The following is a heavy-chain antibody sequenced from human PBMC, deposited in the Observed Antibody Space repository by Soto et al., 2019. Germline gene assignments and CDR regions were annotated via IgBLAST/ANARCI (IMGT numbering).Heavy chain of an antibody. Sequence: SETLSLTCTVSGGSISSYYWSWIRQPPGKGLEWIGYIYYSGSTNYNPSLKSRVTISVDTSKNQFSLKLSSVTAADTAVYYCARVLLWFGDYGMDVWGQGTTVTVSS. CDR2: IYYSGST. CDR1: GGSISSYY. D-gene: IGHD3-10*01. J-gene: IGHJ6*02. V-gene: IGHV4-59*01. CDR3: ARVLLWFGDYGMDV.